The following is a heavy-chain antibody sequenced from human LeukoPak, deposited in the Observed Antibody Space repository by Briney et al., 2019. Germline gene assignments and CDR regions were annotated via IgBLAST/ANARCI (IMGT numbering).Heavy chain of an antibody. CDR1: GGSLSNYY. CDR3: ASSAGHCSGGSCPPLRAFDP. D-gene: IGHD2-15*01. J-gene: IGHJ5*02. V-gene: IGHV4-59*01. CDR2: MFYSGRN. Sequence: PSGTLSVTCMVSGGSLSNYYWSSGWPPPGKGLEWVGYMFYSGRNNYNTSLESRVTISEDMSKNQFSLRLTSVTAADTAVYYCASSAGHCSGGSCPPLRAFDPWGQGILVTVSS.